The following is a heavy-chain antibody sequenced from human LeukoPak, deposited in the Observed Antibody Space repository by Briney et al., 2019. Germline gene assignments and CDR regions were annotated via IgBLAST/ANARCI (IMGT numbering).Heavy chain of an antibody. CDR3: AKESKYYP. V-gene: IGHV3-23*01. CDR1: GFTFSSYA. Sequence: GGSLRLSCAASGFTFSSYAITWVRQAPGKGLEWLSAISDSGDRTYYADSVKGRFTISRDNSKNALYLQMNSLRAEDTAVYYCAKESKYYPWGQRTLVTVSS. D-gene: IGHD3-10*01. J-gene: IGHJ5*02. CDR2: ISDSGDRT.